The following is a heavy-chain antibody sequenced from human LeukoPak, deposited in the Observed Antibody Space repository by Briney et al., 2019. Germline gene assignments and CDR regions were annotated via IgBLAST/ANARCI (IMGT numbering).Heavy chain of an antibody. J-gene: IGHJ5*02. D-gene: IGHD3-10*01. CDR2: IYNSGIT. CDR1: GGSVTSYY. V-gene: IGHV4-4*07. CDR3: ARDSGTTGEVKLDP. Sequence: PSETLSLVCSVSGGSVTSYYLSWIRQPAGKGLEWIGRIYNSGITTYNPSLESRVTMSVDMSKNQVSLSLRSVTAADTAVYYCARDSGTTGEVKLDPWGQGILATVSS.